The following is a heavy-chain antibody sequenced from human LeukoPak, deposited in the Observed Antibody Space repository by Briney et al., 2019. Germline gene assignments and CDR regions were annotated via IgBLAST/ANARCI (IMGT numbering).Heavy chain of an antibody. CDR3: ARQQSYYGSSGRTDY. CDR2: IYYSGST. V-gene: IGHV4-39*01. J-gene: IGHJ4*02. D-gene: IGHD3-22*01. Sequence: SETLSLTCTVSGGSISSSSYYWGWIRQPPGKGLEWIGSIYYSGSTYYNPSLKSRVTISVDTSKNQFSLKLSSVTAADTAVYYYARQQSYYGSSGRTDYWGQGTLVTVSS. CDR1: GGSISSSSYY.